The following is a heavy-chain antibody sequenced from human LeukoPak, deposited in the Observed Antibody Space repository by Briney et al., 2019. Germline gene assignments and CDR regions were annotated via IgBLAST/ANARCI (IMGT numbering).Heavy chain of an antibody. J-gene: IGHJ4*02. V-gene: IGHV3-23*01. CDR2: ISGSGANT. CDR3: AKYPASGGYSDY. D-gene: IGHD6-13*01. CDR1: GFTFSTYS. Sequence: GSLRLSCAASGFTFSTYSMSWVRLAPGKGLEWVSGISGSGANTYYADSVKGRFTISRDNSKNTLYLQMNSLRAEDTAVFYCAKYPASGGYSDYWGQGTLVTVSS.